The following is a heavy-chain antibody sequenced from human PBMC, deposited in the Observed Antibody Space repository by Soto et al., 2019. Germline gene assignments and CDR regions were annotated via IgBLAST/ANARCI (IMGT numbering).Heavy chain of an antibody. CDR3: ARRSCAGTSCFFDY. J-gene: IGHJ4*02. Sequence: EVQLAQSGAEVKKPGESLTISCQGSGNSFTNTWISWVRQTPEKGLEWMGRIDPIDSYTYYSPSFKGHVTITVDKSTTTAYLHWSSLKASDTAMYYCARRSCAGTSCFFDYWGQGTLVAVPA. CDR2: IDPIDSYT. V-gene: IGHV5-10-1*01. CDR1: GNSFTNTW. D-gene: IGHD1-1*01.